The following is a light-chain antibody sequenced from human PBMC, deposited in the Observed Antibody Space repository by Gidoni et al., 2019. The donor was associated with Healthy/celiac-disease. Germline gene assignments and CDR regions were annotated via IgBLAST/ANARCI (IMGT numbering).Light chain of an antibody. V-gene: IGLV6-57*01. CDR3: QSYDSSNLVV. J-gene: IGLJ2*01. Sequence: FILTQPHPVQDALGSRVPIYCTRSSGSIASNYVQRYQQCPVSSPTTGIYEDNQRPSGVPDRYSGSIDSSSNSASLTISGLKTEDEADYYCQSYDSSNLVVFGGGTKLTVL. CDR2: EDN. CDR1: SGSIASNY.